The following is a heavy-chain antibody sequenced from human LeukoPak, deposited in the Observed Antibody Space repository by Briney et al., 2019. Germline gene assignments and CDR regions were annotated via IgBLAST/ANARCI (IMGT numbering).Heavy chain of an antibody. V-gene: IGHV1-2*02. J-gene: IGHJ4*02. CDR1: GYTFTGYY. D-gene: IGHD3-22*01. CDR2: XXXXSGGT. Sequence: GASVKVSCKASGYTFTGYYMHWVRQAPGQGLEXXXXXXXXSGGTNYAQKFQGRVTMTRDTSISTAYMELSRLRSDDTAVYYCARVDYYDSSGYYYGIDYWGQGTLVTVSS. CDR3: ARVDYYDSSGYYYGIDY.